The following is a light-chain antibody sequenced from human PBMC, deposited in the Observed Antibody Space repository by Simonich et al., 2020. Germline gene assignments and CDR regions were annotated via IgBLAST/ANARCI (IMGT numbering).Light chain of an antibody. V-gene: IGLV2-14*01. CDR2: DVS. Sequence: QSALTPPASVSGSPGQSITISCTGTSNDVGGYNYVSWYQQHPGKAPKLMIYDVSKRPSGVSNRFSGSKSGNTASLTISGLQAEDEADYYCSSYTSSSTFGFVGGTKLTVL. J-gene: IGLJ3*02. CDR1: SNDVGGYNY. CDR3: SSYTSSSTFG.